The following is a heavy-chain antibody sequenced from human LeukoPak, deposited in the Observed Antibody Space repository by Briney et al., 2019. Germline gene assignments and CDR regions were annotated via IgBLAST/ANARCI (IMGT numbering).Heavy chain of an antibody. Sequence: SETLSLTCTVSGGSISSYYWSWIRQPAGKGLEWIGRIYTSGSTNYNPSLKSRVTMSVDTSKNQFSLKLSSVTAADTAVYYCARAVFGYCSSTSCYTGFDYWGQGTLVTVSS. D-gene: IGHD2-2*02. CDR2: IYTSGST. V-gene: IGHV4-4*07. CDR3: ARAVFGYCSSTSCYTGFDY. CDR1: GGSISSYY. J-gene: IGHJ4*02.